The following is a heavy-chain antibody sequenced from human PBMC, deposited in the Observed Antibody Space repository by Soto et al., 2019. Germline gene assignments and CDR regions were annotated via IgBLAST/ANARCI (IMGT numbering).Heavy chain of an antibody. V-gene: IGHV3-33*06. CDR3: AKRKGLGVAFDI. CDR1: GFTFSSYG. CDR2: IWYDGSNK. Sequence: GGSLRLSCAASGFTFSSYGMHWVRQAPGKGLEWVAVIWYDGSNKYYADSVKGRFTISRDNSKNTLYLQMNSLRAEDTAVYYCAKRKGLGVAFDIWGQGTMVTVSS. J-gene: IGHJ3*02. D-gene: IGHD5-12*01.